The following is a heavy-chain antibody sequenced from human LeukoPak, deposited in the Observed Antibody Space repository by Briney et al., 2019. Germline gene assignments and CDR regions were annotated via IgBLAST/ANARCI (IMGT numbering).Heavy chain of an antibody. Sequence: GGSLRLSCAASGFTFSSYWMSWVRQAPGKGLEGVANIKKDGSEKYYVDSVKGRFTISRDNAKNSLYLQMNSLRAEDTAFYYCAINGGGDSGYGNFDYWGQGTLVTVSS. CDR2: IKKDGSEK. D-gene: IGHD5-12*01. V-gene: IGHV3-7*03. CDR3: AINGGGDSGYGNFDY. CDR1: GFTFSSYW. J-gene: IGHJ4*02.